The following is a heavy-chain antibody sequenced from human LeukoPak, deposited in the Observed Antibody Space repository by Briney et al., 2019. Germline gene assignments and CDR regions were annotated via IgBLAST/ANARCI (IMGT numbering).Heavy chain of an antibody. Sequence: PGRSLRLSCAASGFTFSSYSMNWVRQAPGKGLEWVSSISSSSSYIYYADSVKGRFTISRDNAKNSLYLQMNSLRAEDTAVYYCARERGSYSSAIFGYWGQGTLVTVSS. CDR2: ISSSSSYI. V-gene: IGHV3-21*01. CDR3: ARERGSYSSAIFGY. D-gene: IGHD6-19*01. J-gene: IGHJ4*02. CDR1: GFTFSSYS.